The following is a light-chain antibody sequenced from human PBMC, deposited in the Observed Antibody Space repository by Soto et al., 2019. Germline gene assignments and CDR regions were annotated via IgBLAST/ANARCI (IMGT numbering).Light chain of an antibody. CDR1: SGDVGGYTS. CDR3: SSYTSSSALV. V-gene: IGLV2-14*01. Sequence: QSALTQPASVSGSPGLSITISCTGTSGDVGGYTSVSWYQHHPGRAPKFIIYAVSNRPSGVSHRFSGSKSGNTASLTISELQAADEADYYCSSYTSSSALVFGGGTKVTVL. CDR2: AVS. J-gene: IGLJ3*02.